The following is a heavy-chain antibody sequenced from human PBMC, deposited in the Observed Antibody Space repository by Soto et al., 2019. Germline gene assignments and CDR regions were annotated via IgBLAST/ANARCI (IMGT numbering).Heavy chain of an antibody. Sequence: QVQLQELGPGLVKPSQTLSLTCTVSGGSISSAYYSWSWIRQPPGKGLECIGHIYNGGSTYNNPSLQSRVTISVDTSKNQFSLNLSSVTAADTAMYYCARGPSGDKVDYWGQGTLVTVSS. CDR3: ARGPSGDKVDY. D-gene: IGHD7-27*01. J-gene: IGHJ4*02. CDR1: GGSISSAYYS. CDR2: IYNGGST. V-gene: IGHV4-30-4*01.